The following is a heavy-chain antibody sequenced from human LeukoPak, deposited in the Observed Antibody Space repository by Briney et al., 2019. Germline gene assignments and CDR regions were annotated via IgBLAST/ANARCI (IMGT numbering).Heavy chain of an antibody. J-gene: IGHJ5*02. V-gene: IGHV1-69*05. D-gene: IGHD2-2*01. CDR3: ASRRWGVVVPADPFDP. CDR1: GGSFSSYA. Sequence: SVKVSCNASGGSFSSYAISWVRQAPGQGMERMGRIVPIFGTANYAQKFQGRGTITTHEYTSTAYMELSSLRSEDTAVYYCASRRWGVVVPADPFDPWGQGTLVTVSS. CDR2: IVPIFGTA.